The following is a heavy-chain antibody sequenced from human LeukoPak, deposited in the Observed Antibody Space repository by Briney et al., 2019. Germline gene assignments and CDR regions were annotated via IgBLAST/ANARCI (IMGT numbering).Heavy chain of an antibody. CDR3: ARARTTTGYYDSSGP. CDR1: GFTFSNAW. D-gene: IGHD3-22*01. J-gene: IGHJ5*02. V-gene: IGHV3-21*05. CDR2: ISSSSSYI. Sequence: PGGSLRLSCAASGFTFSNAWMSWVRQAPGKGLEWVSYISSSSSYIYYADSVKGRFTISRDNAKNSLYLQMNSLRAEDTAVYYCARARTTTGYYDSSGPWGQGTLVTVSS.